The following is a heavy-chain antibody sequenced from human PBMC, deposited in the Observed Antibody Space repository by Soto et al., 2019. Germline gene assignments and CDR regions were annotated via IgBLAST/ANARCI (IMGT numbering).Heavy chain of an antibody. CDR2: ISAYNGNT. D-gene: IGHD2-15*01. J-gene: IGHJ6*02. CDR1: GYTFTSYG. Sequence: ASVKVSCKASGYTFTSYGISWVRQAPGQGLEWMGWISAYNGNTNYAQKLQGRVTMTTDTSTSTAYMELRSLRSDDTAVYYCARDHGYCSGGSCYIRLFLGYYYYGMDVWGQGTTVTVSS. V-gene: IGHV1-18*01. CDR3: ARDHGYCSGGSCYIRLFLGYYYYGMDV.